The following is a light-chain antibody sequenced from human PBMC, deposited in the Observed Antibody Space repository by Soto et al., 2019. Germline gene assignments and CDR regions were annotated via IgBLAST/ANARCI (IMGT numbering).Light chain of an antibody. CDR2: GAS. V-gene: IGKV3-15*01. Sequence: EIVMTQSPATLSVSPGERVTLSCRASQSVSSRLAWYQQKPGQAPRLLIYGASTRATGIPARFSGSGSWTELTLTISSVQSEDFAVYYCQQYHNRLTFGQGTKVEI. CDR3: QQYHNRLT. CDR1: QSVSSR. J-gene: IGKJ1*01.